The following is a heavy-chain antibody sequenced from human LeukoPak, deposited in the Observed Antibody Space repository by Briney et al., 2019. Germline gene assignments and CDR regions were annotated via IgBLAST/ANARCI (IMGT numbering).Heavy chain of an antibody. CDR2: INPNCGGT. J-gene: IGHJ3*02. D-gene: IGHD6-19*01. V-gene: IGHV1-2*02. CDR3: ARRHSSGPDAFDI. CDR1: GYTFTSYG. Sequence: ASVKVSCKASGYTFTSYGISWVRQAPGQGLEWMGWINPNCGGTNYAQKFQGRVTMTRDTSISTAYMELSRLRSDDTAVYYCARRHSSGPDAFDIWGQGTMVTVSS.